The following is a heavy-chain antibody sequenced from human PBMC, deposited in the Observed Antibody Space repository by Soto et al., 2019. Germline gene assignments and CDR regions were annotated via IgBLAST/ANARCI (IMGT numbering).Heavy chain of an antibody. CDR1: GGSVSSQW. CDR3: ARESNYGYSIGV. D-gene: IGHD5-18*01. J-gene: IGHJ4*02. Sequence: QVQLQESGPGLVKPSGTLSLTCAVSGGSVSSQWWSWVRQSPEKGLEWIGEIYHTGNTNYNPSLTGRITISIDKSKNQSSLDLNSVTAADTAIYYCARESNYGYSIGVWGQGTLVTVSS. V-gene: IGHV4-4*02. CDR2: IYHTGNT.